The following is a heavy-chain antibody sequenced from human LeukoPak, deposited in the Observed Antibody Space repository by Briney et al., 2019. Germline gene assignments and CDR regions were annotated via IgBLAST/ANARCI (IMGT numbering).Heavy chain of an antibody. CDR3: ATTGVDGWFDP. V-gene: IGHV1-2*02. Sequence: ASVKVSCKASGYTFTGYYMHWVRQAPGQGLEWMGWINPNSGGTNYAQRFQDRVTMTRDTSINTAYMVLNRLRSDDTAVYYCATTGVDGWFDPWGQGTLVTVSS. J-gene: IGHJ5*02. CDR1: GYTFTGYY. CDR2: INPNSGGT. D-gene: IGHD3-3*01.